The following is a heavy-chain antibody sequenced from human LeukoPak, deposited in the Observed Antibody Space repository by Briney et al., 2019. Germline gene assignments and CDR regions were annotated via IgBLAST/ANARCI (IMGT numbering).Heavy chain of an antibody. J-gene: IGHJ3*02. CDR3: ARALPRGAGTAKYGAFDI. CDR1: GYTFTSYY. D-gene: IGHD6-19*01. V-gene: IGHV1-46*01. Sequence: ASVKVSCKASGYTFTSYYMHWVRQAPGQGLEWMGIINPSGGSTSYAQKFQGRVTMTRDMSTSTVYMELSSLRSEDTAVYYCARALPRGAGTAKYGAFDIWGQGTMVTVSS. CDR2: INPSGGST.